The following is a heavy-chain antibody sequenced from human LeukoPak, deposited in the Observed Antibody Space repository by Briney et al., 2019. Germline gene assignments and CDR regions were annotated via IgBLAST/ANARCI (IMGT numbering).Heavy chain of an antibody. Sequence: GGALRLSCAASGFTFSAYAMNWVRQAAGKGLEGVSSFRSDVHYIHYPHSVKGRFTIPRDNAKNSLYLQMSSLRAEDTAVYYCARRTSGYNSGYFNEYWAQGTLHRVPS. CDR2: FRSDVHYI. CDR3: ARRTSGYNSGYFNEY. CDR1: GFTFSAYA. J-gene: IGHJ4*02. D-gene: IGHD6-25*01. V-gene: IGHV3-21*01.